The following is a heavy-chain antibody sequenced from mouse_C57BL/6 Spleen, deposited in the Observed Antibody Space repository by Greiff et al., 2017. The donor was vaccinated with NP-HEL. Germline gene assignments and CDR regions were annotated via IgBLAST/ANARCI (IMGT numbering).Heavy chain of an antibody. Sequence: EVQLQQSGAELVRPGASVKLSCTASGFNIKDDYMHWVKQRPEQGLEWIGWIDPENGDTEYASKFQGKATITADTSSNTAYLQLSSLTSEDTAVYYCTRVYGSSDYWGQGTTLTVSS. V-gene: IGHV14-4*01. J-gene: IGHJ2*01. CDR3: TRVYGSSDY. D-gene: IGHD1-1*01. CDR2: IDPENGDT. CDR1: GFNIKDDY.